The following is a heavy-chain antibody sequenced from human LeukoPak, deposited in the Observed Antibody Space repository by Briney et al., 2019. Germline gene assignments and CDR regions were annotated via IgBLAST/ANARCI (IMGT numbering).Heavy chain of an antibody. D-gene: IGHD6-6*01. CDR3: VSNLLGSHEYSSSSEIFGAFDI. CDR1: GFTFSDYY. V-gene: IGHV3-11*01. Sequence: PGGSLRLSCAASGFTFSDYYMSWIRQAPGKGLEWVSYISSSGSTIYYADSVKGRFTISRDNAKNSLYLQMNSLRAEDTAVYYCVSNLLGSHEYSSSSEIFGAFDIWGQGTMVTVSS. CDR2: ISSSGSTI. J-gene: IGHJ3*02.